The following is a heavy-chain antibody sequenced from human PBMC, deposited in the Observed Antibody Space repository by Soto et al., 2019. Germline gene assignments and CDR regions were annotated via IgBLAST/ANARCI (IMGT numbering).Heavy chain of an antibody. Sequence: SVKVSCKASQFNLDTFRTSVVQWVRQARGQGLEWVGWVVVGSGLTNYAQQFQGKVTITWDMSTSTAYMELSSLRSEDTAVYYCSRDGSRSGWEWYFDYWGQGTLVTVSS. J-gene: IGHJ4*02. CDR1: QFNLDTFRTSV. CDR2: VVVGSGLT. V-gene: IGHV1-58*01. D-gene: IGHD6-19*01. CDR3: SRDGSRSGWEWYFDY.